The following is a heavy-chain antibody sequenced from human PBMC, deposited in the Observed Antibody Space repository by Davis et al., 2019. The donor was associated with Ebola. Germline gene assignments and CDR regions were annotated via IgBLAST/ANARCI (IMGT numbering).Heavy chain of an antibody. CDR3: ARDRGGYCSGGSCYSGGHYFDY. V-gene: IGHV4-59*01. CDR2: IYYRGST. J-gene: IGHJ4*02. CDR1: GGSISSYY. Sequence: SETLSLTCTVSGGSISSYYWSWIRQPPGKGLEWIGYIYYRGSTNYNPSLKSRVTISVDTSKNQFSLKLSSVTAADTAVYYCARDRGGYCSGGSCYSGGHYFDYWGQGTLVTVSS. D-gene: IGHD2-15*01.